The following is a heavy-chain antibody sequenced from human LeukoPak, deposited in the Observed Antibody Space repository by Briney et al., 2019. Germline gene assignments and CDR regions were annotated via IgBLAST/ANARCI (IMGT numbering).Heavy chain of an antibody. CDR2: IIPIFGTA. V-gene: IGHV1-69*05. CDR3: ARDGGIRFLEWLSDY. CDR1: GGTFSSYA. D-gene: IGHD3-3*01. J-gene: IGHJ4*02. Sequence: GASVKVSCKASGGTFSSYAISWVRQAPGQGLEWMGGIIPIFGTANYAQKFQGRVTMTRDTSTSTVYMELSSLRSEDTAVYYCARDGGIRFLEWLSDYWGQGTLVTVSS.